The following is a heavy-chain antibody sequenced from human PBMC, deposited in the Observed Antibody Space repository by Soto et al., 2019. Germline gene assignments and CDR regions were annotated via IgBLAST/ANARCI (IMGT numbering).Heavy chain of an antibody. CDR1: GGSFSGYY. D-gene: IGHD3-3*01. V-gene: IGHV4-34*01. CDR3: AQGAIFGVVPPYYYYGMDV. CDR2: INHSGST. Sequence: PSETLSLTCAVYGGSFSGYYWSWIRQPPGKGLEWIGEINHSGSTNYNPSLKSRVTISVDTSKNQFSLKLSSVTAADTAVYYCAQGAIFGVVPPYYYYGMDVWGQGTTVTVSS. J-gene: IGHJ6*02.